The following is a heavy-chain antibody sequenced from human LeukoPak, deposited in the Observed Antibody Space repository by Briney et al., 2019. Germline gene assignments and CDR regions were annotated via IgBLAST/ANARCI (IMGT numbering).Heavy chain of an antibody. CDR2: IYYSGST. J-gene: IGHJ6*02. CDR1: GGSISSSSYY. V-gene: IGHV4-39*02. CDR3: ARDYYYGMDV. Sequence: SETLPLTCTVSGGSISSSSYYWGWIRQPPGKGLEWIGSIYYSGSTYYNPSLKSRVTISVDTSKNQFSLKLSSVTAADTAVYYCARDYYYGMDVWGQGTTVTVSS.